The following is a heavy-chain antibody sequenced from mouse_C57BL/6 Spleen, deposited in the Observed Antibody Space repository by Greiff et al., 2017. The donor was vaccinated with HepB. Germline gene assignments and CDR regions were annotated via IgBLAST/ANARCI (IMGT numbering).Heavy chain of an antibody. J-gene: IGHJ2*01. CDR2: ISYDGSN. D-gene: IGHD2-2*01. V-gene: IGHV3-6*01. CDR3: ARDRLRYFDY. Sequence: EVQRVESGPGLVKPSQSLSLTCSVTGYSITSGYYWNWIRQFPGNKLEWMGYISYDGSNNYNPSLKNRISITRDTSKNQFFLKLNSVTTEDTATYYCARDRLRYFDYWGQGTTLTVSS. CDR1: GYSITSGYY.